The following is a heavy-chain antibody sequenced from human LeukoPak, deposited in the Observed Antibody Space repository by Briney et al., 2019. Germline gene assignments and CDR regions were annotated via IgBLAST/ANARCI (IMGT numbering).Heavy chain of an antibody. CDR2: MNPNSGNT. CDR1: GYTFTSYD. J-gene: IGHJ6*02. CDR3: ARGRPHFYDILTGYPPKRGMDV. Sequence: ASVKVSCKASGYTFTSYDINWVRQATGQGLEWMGWMNPNSGNTGYAQKFQGRVTMTRNTSISTAYMELSSLRSEDTAVYYCARGRPHFYDILTGYPPKRGMDVWGQGTTVTVSS. V-gene: IGHV1-8*01. D-gene: IGHD3-9*01.